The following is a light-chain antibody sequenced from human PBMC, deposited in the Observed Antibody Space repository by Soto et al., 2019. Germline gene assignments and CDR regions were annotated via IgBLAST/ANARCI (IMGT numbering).Light chain of an antibody. J-gene: IGKJ4*01. CDR1: QSLTSY. CDR3: QQYYSWPHT. CDR2: GAS. V-gene: IGKV3-15*01. Sequence: EIVMTQSPATLSVSPGERAALSCRASQSLTSYLAWFQQKPGQAPSLLIYGASTRATGIPDRFSGSGSGTEFTLTINSLQSEDFAVYFCQQYYSWPHTFGGGTKVEIK.